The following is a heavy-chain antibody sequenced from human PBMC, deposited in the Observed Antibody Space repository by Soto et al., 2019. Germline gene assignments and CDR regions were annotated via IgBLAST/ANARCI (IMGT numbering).Heavy chain of an antibody. V-gene: IGHV4-34*01. Sequence: SQTLSLTCAVYGGSFSGYYWSWIRQPPGKGLEWIGEINHSGSTNYNPSLKSRVTISVDTSKNQFSLKLSSVTAADTAVYYCARYGTMVRGVMTGGGDYYMDVWGKGTTVTVSS. CDR3: ARYGTMVRGVMTGGGDYYMDV. D-gene: IGHD3-10*01. CDR2: INHSGST. CDR1: GGSFSGYY. J-gene: IGHJ6*03.